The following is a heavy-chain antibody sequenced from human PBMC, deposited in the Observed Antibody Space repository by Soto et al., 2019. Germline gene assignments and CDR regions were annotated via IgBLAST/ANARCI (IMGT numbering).Heavy chain of an antibody. CDR2: IDPSHSYT. Sequence: PGESLKISCKGSGYSFTSYWISCVRQMPGKGLEWMGRIDPSHSYTNYSPSFQGHVTISADKSISTAYLQWSSLKASDTAMYYCARHDDCSSTSCYTDYGLDVWGQGTTVTVSS. D-gene: IGHD2-2*02. V-gene: IGHV5-10-1*01. CDR1: GYSFTSYW. CDR3: ARHDDCSSTSCYTDYGLDV. J-gene: IGHJ6*02.